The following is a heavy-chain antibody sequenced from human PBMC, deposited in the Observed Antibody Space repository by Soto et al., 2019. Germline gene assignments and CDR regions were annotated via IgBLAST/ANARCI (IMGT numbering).Heavy chain of an antibody. V-gene: IGHV3-15*01. CDR3: TTDLAQQLDDY. J-gene: IGHJ4*02. CDR2: IKSKTDGGTT. CDR1: GFTFSNAW. Sequence: EVQLVESGGGLVKPGGSLRLSCAASGFTFSNAWMSWVRQAPGKGLEWVGRIKSKTDGGTTDYAAPVKGRFTISRDDSKNTLYLQMNSLKTEDTDVYYGTTDLAQQLDDYWGQGTLVTVSS. D-gene: IGHD6-13*01.